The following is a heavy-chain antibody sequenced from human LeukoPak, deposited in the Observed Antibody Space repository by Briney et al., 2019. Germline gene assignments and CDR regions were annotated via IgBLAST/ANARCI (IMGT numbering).Heavy chain of an antibody. V-gene: IGHV3-9*01. D-gene: IGHD5-12*01. CDR3: TKDVDPGGINV. CDR1: GFTFHEKYA. J-gene: IGHJ6*02. CDR2: FSLDSDNV. Sequence: GGSLRLSCGASGFTFHEKYAMHWVRQAPGKGLEWVSGFSLDSDNVGYADSVRGRFTVSRDRAKNSLYLQMNYLRPEDTALYFCTKDVDPGGINVWGQGTTVIVSS.